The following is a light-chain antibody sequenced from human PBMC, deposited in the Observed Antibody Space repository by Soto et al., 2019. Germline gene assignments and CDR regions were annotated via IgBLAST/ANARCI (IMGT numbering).Light chain of an antibody. J-gene: IGLJ7*01. Sequence: QSALTRPASVSGSPGQSITISCTGTSSDVGGYKYVSWYQHQSGKAPKLVIYEVTNRPSGVSNRFSGSKSGNTASLTISGLQAEDEADYYCSSYTSSSTLVFGGGTQLTVL. CDR2: EVT. CDR3: SSYTSSSTLV. V-gene: IGLV2-14*01. CDR1: SSDVGGYKY.